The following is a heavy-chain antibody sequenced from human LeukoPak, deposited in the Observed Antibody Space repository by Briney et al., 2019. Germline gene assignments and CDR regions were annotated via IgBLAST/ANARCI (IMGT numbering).Heavy chain of an antibody. D-gene: IGHD3-3*01. Sequence: SETLSLTCAVYGGSFSGYYWSWIRQPPGKGLEWIGYIYYSGSTNYNPSLKSRVTISVDTSKNQFSLKLSSVTAADTAVYYCARVGLTYYDFWSGYRKPYYFDYWGQGTLVTVSS. CDR2: IYYSGST. V-gene: IGHV4-59*01. CDR3: ARVGLTYYDFWSGYRKPYYFDY. J-gene: IGHJ4*02. CDR1: GGSFSGYY.